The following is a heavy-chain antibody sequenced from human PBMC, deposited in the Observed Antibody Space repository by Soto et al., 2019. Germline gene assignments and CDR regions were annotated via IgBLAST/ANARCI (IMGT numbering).Heavy chain of an antibody. J-gene: IGHJ4*02. V-gene: IGHV4-31*03. CDR1: GGSISSGGYY. CDR2: IYYSGST. D-gene: IGHD1-1*01. Sequence: QVQLQESGPGLVKPSQTLSLTCTVSGGSISSGGYYWSWIRQHPGKGLEWIGYIYYSGSTYYNPSLKSRVTISVDTSQNQFSLKLSSVTAADTAVYYCARDQLRGTGTTGGVFDYWGQGTLVTVSS. CDR3: ARDQLRGTGTTGGVFDY.